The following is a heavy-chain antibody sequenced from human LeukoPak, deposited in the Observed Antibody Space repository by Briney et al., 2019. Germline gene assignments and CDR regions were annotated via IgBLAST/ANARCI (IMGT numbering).Heavy chain of an antibody. CDR3: ATGVCSSTSCAPLWFDP. CDR1: GFTFSSYS. V-gene: IGHV3-21*01. CDR2: ISSSSSYI. Sequence: GGSLRLSCAASGFTFSSYSTNWVRQAPGKGLEWVSSISSSSSYIYYADSVKGRFTISRDNAKNSLYLQMNSLRAEDTAVYYCATGVCSSTSCAPLWFDPWGQGTLVTVSS. D-gene: IGHD2-2*01. J-gene: IGHJ5*02.